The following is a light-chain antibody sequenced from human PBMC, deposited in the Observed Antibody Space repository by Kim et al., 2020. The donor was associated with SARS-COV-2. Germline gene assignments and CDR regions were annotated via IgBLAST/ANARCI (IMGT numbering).Light chain of an antibody. CDR3: QQYGNSLT. Sequence: EIVLTQSPGTLSLSPGERATLSCRASQSVSSSYLAWYQQKPGQPPRLLIYGASSRATGIPDRFSGSGSGTDFTLTISRLEPEDFAVYYCQQYGNSLTFGGGTKVDIK. J-gene: IGKJ4*01. V-gene: IGKV3-20*01. CDR1: QSVSSSY. CDR2: GAS.